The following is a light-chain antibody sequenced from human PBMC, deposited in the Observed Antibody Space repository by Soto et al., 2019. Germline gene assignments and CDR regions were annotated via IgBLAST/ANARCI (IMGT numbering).Light chain of an antibody. CDR3: SSYTGSITRV. CDR1: SSDVGGYNY. CDR2: NVS. Sequence: QSVLTQPASVSGSPGQSITISCTGTSSDVGGYNYVSWYQQHPGKAPKLMIYNVSNRPSGVSNRFSGSKSGNTASLTISGLQAEDEADYYCSSYTGSITRVFGGGTKLTVL. V-gene: IGLV2-14*01. J-gene: IGLJ2*01.